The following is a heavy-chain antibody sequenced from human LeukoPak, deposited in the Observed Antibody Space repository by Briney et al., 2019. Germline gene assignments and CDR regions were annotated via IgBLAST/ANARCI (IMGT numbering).Heavy chain of an antibody. CDR3: ARSKDVVTAISPADY. V-gene: IGHV3-21*01. CDR1: GFTFSSYS. J-gene: IGHJ4*02. Sequence: KTGGSLRLSCAASGFTFSSYSMNWVRQAPGKGLEWVSSISSGSSYIYYADSLKGRFTNSRDNAKNSLYLQMSSLRAEDTAVYYCARSKDVVTAISPADYWGQGTLVTVSS. D-gene: IGHD2-21*02. CDR2: ISSGSSYI.